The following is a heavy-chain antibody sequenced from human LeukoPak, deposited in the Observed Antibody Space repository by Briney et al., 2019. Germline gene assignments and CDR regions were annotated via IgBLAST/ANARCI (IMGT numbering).Heavy chain of an antibody. CDR1: GFTFSNYG. Sequence: GGSLRLSCAASGFTFSNYGMHWVRQAPGKGLEWVAFIRYDGSNKYYADSVKGRFTISRDNSKNTLYLQMNTLRAEDTAVYFCAKGYWSGYSFDNWFDPWGQGTLVTVSS. CDR3: AKGYWSGYSFDNWFDP. J-gene: IGHJ5*02. V-gene: IGHV3-30*02. CDR2: IRYDGSNK. D-gene: IGHD3-3*01.